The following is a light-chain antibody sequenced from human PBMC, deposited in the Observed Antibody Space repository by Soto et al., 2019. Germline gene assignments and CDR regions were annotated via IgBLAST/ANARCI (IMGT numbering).Light chain of an antibody. CDR3: SSYAGSNILVV. J-gene: IGLJ2*01. Sequence: QSALTQPGSVSGSPGQSITISCSGTSSDIGSYNLVSWYQQHPGKAPKVIIFEASRLPSGVSSRFSGSKSGNTASLTISGLRPEDEADYYCSSYAGSNILVVFGGGTKVTVL. CDR1: SSDIGSYNL. V-gene: IGLV2-23*01. CDR2: EAS.